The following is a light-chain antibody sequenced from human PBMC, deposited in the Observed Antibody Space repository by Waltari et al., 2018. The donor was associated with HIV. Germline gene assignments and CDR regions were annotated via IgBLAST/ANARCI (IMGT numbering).Light chain of an antibody. Sequence: QSALTQPPSASGSPGQPVTISCTGTSSDVGGYNYVSWYQHHPGKAPKLMIYEVSKGTSGGTDRFAGSKSGNPASLTVSGLQAEDEADYYCSSYGGRNNFVVVFGGGTKLTVL. V-gene: IGLV2-8*01. CDR3: SSYGGRNNFVVV. CDR1: SSDVGGYNY. J-gene: IGLJ2*01. CDR2: EVS.